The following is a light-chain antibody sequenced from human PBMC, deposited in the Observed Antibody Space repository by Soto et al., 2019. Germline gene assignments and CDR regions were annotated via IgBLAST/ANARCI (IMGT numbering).Light chain of an antibody. V-gene: IGLV1-47*01. CDR1: SGNIGSNY. J-gene: IGLJ1*01. Sequence: QSVLTQPPSASGTPGQRVIISCSGSSGNIGSNYVYWYQQLPGTAPKLLIYKNNQRPSGVPDRFSGSKSGTSASLAISGLRSEDEADYYCAAWDDSLSGGVFGTGTKVTVL. CDR2: KNN. CDR3: AAWDDSLSGGV.